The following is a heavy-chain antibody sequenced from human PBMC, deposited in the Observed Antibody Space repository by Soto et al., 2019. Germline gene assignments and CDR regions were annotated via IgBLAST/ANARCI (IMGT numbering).Heavy chain of an antibody. D-gene: IGHD2-2*03. CDR3: AGDGYCISTSCNTPTPPGFDP. J-gene: IGHJ5*02. CDR2: INPSGGST. V-gene: IGHV1-46*01. Sequence: GASVKVSCKASGYTFTSYYMHWVRQAPGQGLEWMGIINPSGGSTSYARKFQGRVTMTRDTSTSTVYMELSSLRSEDTAVYYCAGDGYCISTSCNTPTPPGFDPWGQGTMVTSPQ. CDR1: GYTFTSYY.